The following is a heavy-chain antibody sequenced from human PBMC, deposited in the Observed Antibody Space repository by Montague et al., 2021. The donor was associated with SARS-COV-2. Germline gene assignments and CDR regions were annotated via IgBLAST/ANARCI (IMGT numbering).Heavy chain of an antibody. CDR3: ARGYDFWSGGYYYYYGMDV. CDR1: GFTFSSYS. Sequence: SLSLSFSASGFTFSSYSMNWVRQAPGKGLEWVSSISSSSSYIYYADSVKGRFTISRDNAKNSLYLQMNSLRAEDTAVYYCARGYDFWSGGYYYYYGMDVWGQGTTVTVSS. J-gene: IGHJ6*02. D-gene: IGHD3-3*01. V-gene: IGHV3-21*01. CDR2: ISSSSSYI.